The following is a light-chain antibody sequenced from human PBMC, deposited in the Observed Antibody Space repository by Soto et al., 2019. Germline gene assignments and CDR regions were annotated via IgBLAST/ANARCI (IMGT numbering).Light chain of an antibody. CDR2: GGS. J-gene: IGKJ3*01. CDR1: QSVSSNH. CDR3: QHYDNSPLT. Sequence: PGERATLSCRASQSVSSNHLAWYQQKPGQAPRLLIHGGSSRAAGIPDRFIGSGSGTDFTLSISRLEPADFAVYYCQHYDNSPLTFGPGTKVDIK. V-gene: IGKV3-20*01.